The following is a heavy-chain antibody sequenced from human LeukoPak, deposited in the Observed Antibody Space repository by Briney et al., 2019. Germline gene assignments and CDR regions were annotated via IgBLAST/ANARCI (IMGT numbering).Heavy chain of an antibody. CDR1: GFTFSTYW. D-gene: IGHD6-6*01. CDR2: IKHDGSET. J-gene: IGHJ4*02. CDR3: ARDRSRDSSSSPFDY. Sequence: GGSLRLSCAASGFTFSTYWMTWVRQAPGKGLEWLANIKHDGSETYYGDSVKGRFTISRDNAKNSLHLQMNSLRAEDTAVYYCARDRSRDSSSSPFDYWGQGTLVTVSS. V-gene: IGHV3-7*01.